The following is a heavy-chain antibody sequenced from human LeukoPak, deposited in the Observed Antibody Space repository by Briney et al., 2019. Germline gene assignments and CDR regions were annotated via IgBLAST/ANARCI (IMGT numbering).Heavy chain of an antibody. Sequence: GGSLRLSCAASGFTFSSYAMRWVRQAPGKGLEWVSAISGSGGSTYYADSVKGRFTISRDNSKNTLYLQMNSLRAEDTAVYYCAKATNSNYGYYFDYWGQGTLVTVSS. V-gene: IGHV3-23*01. D-gene: IGHD4-11*01. J-gene: IGHJ4*02. CDR1: GFTFSSYA. CDR2: ISGSGGST. CDR3: AKATNSNYGYYFDY.